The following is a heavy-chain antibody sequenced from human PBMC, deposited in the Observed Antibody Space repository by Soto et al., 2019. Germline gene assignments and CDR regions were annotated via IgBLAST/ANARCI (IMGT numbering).Heavy chain of an antibody. CDR3: ARHKSYDFWSGYIFDY. D-gene: IGHD3-3*01. J-gene: IGHJ4*02. CDR2: IYYSGST. V-gene: IGHV4-59*08. CDR1: GGSFSGYY. Sequence: SETLSLTCAVYGGSFSGYYWSWIRQPPGKGLEWIGYIYYSGSTNYNPSLKSRVTISVDTSKNQFSLKLSSVTAADTAVYYCARHKSYDFWSGYIFDYWGQGTLVTVSS.